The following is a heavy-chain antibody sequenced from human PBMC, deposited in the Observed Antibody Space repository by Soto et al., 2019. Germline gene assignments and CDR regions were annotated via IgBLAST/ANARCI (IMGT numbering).Heavy chain of an antibody. D-gene: IGHD3-16*01. CDR3: ASKLGPYYYGLDV. Sequence: SETLSLTCTVYGDSITNNHWWTWVRQSPGKGPEMIGEIYHTGHANYNPSLNSRVAISVDKSKNQFSLTLNSVTAADTAVYCRASKLGPYYYGLDVWGQGTTVTVSS. CDR1: GDSITNNHW. V-gene: IGHV4-4*01. J-gene: IGHJ6*02. CDR2: IYHTGHA.